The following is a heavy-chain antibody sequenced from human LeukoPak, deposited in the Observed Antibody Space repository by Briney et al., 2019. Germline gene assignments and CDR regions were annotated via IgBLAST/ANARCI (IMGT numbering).Heavy chain of an antibody. V-gene: IGHV4-59*12. Sequence: SETLSLTCTVSGGSISSYYWSWIRQPPGKGLEWIGEIYHSGSTNYNPSLKSRVTISVDKSKNQFSLKLSSVTAADTAVYYCARAPVAGTGVDYWGQGTTVTVSS. CDR3: ARAPVAGTGVDY. D-gene: IGHD6-19*01. CDR2: IYHSGST. J-gene: IGHJ4*03. CDR1: GGSISSYY.